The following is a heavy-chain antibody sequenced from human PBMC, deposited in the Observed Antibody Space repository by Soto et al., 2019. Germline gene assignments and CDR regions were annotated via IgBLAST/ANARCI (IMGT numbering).Heavy chain of an antibody. Sequence: ASVKVSCKASGYTFNKYGFNWVRQAPGQGLEWMGRTSASNDYTNLAQKFQGRITLTTDASTNTAYMELQILRSDDTAMYYCARGRGVVIPAGTPDAFDVWGQGTMVTVSS. D-gene: IGHD6-13*01. CDR3: ARGRGVVIPAGTPDAFDV. V-gene: IGHV1-18*01. CDR2: TSASNDYT. CDR1: GYTFNKYG. J-gene: IGHJ3*01.